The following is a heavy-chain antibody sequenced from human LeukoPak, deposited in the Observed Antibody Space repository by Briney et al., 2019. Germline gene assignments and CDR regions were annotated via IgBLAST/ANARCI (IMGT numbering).Heavy chain of an antibody. CDR1: GGSISSSSYY. Sequence: SETLSLTCTVSGGSISSSSYYWGWIRQPPGKGLEWIGSIYYSGSTYCNPSLKSRVTISVDTSKNQFSLKLSSVTAADTAVYYCARVVVAEYYYYYYMDVWGKGTTVTVSS. D-gene: IGHD2-15*01. J-gene: IGHJ6*03. CDR3: ARVVVAEYYYYYYMDV. CDR2: IYYSGST. V-gene: IGHV4-39*01.